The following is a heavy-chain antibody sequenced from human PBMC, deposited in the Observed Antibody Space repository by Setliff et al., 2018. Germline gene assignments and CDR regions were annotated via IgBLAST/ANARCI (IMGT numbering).Heavy chain of an antibody. D-gene: IGHD3-22*01. CDR2: ISATGSDT. V-gene: IGHV3-23*01. Sequence: HPGGSLRLSCAASGFTFNTYAMSWVRQAPGRGLEWVSGISATGSDTYYADSVKGRFTISRDNSKNTLYLQMNSLRAEDTAVYYCAKGLKSSGPDWYFDYWGPGTLVTVSS. CDR1: GFTFNTYA. J-gene: IGHJ4*02. CDR3: AKGLKSSGPDWYFDY.